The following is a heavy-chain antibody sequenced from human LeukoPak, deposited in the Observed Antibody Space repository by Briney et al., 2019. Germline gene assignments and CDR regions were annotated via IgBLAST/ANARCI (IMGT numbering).Heavy chain of an antibody. Sequence: ASVKVSCKASGYTFTSYYMHWVRQAPGQGLEWMGWINTNTGNPTYAQGFTGRFVFSLDTSVSTAYLQISSLKAEDTAVYYCARGAREDWFDPWGQGTLVTVSS. CDR2: INTNTGNP. D-gene: IGHD1-26*01. CDR3: ARGAREDWFDP. V-gene: IGHV7-4-1*02. CDR1: GYTFTSYY. J-gene: IGHJ5*02.